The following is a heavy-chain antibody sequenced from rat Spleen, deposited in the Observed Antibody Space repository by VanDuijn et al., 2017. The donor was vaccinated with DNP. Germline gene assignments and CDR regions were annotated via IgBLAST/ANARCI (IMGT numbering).Heavy chain of an antibody. D-gene: IGHD3-1*01. Sequence: EVQLVESGGGLVQPGGSLKLSCAASGFTFSDYYMAWVRQAPTKGLEWVASISTGGGITYYRDSVKGRFTISRDNAKSTLYLQMDSLRSEDTATYYCARGSTSIYWYFDFWGPGTMVTVSS. J-gene: IGHJ1*01. CDR2: ISTGGGIT. CDR1: GFTFSDYY. CDR3: ARGSTSIYWYFDF. V-gene: IGHV5-25*01.